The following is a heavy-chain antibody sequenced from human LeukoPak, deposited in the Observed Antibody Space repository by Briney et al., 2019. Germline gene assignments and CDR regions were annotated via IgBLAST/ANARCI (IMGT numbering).Heavy chain of an antibody. D-gene: IGHD3-22*01. CDR2: IIPIFGTA. V-gene: IGHV1-69*13. CDR1: GGTFSNYA. Sequence: SVKVSCKASGGTFSNYAINWVRQAPGQGLEWMGGIIPIFGTANYAQKFQDRITFTADESTNTAYMELSSLSSEDTAVYYCATYPYYYGSGGYFYFDYWGQGTLVTVSS. J-gene: IGHJ4*02. CDR3: ATYPYYYGSGGYFYFDY.